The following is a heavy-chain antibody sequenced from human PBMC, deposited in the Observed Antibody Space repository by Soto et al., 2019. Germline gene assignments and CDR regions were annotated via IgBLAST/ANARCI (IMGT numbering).Heavy chain of an antibody. V-gene: IGHV4-30-4*01. CDR3: ARSSDYVAFDY. CDR2: IYYSGYT. Sequence: QVLLQESGPGLVKPSQTLSLTCTVSGDSFSSADYNWSWIRQPPGKGLEWIGYIYYSGYTYNNPSIKTRLSMSVDTSKNQFFLKSSSLTAPDTALYPCARSSDYVAFDYWGQGTLVTVS. J-gene: IGHJ4*02. CDR1: GDSFSSADYN. D-gene: IGHD4-17*01.